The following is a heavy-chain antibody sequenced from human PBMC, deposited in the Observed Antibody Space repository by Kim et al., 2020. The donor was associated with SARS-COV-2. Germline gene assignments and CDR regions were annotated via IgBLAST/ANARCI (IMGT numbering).Heavy chain of an antibody. Sequence: ASVKVSCKASGYTFTGYYMHWVRQAPGQGLEWMGWINPNSGGTNYAQKFQGRVTMTRDTSISTAYMELSRLRSDDTAVYYCARIAYCGGDCYTFVAFDIWGQGTMVTVSS. J-gene: IGHJ3*02. V-gene: IGHV1-2*02. CDR1: GYTFTGYY. D-gene: IGHD2-21*01. CDR3: ARIAYCGGDCYTFVAFDI. CDR2: INPNSGGT.